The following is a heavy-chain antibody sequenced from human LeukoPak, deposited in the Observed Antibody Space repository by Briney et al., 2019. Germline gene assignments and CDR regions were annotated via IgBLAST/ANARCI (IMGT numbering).Heavy chain of an antibody. CDR2: IRSKAYGGTT. Sequence: GGSLRLSCTASGFTFGDYAMSWVRQAPGKGLEWVGFIRSKAYGGTTEYAASVKGRFTISRDDSKSIAYLQMNSLKTEDTAVYYCTQGDYDSSGQLDYWGQETLVTVSS. J-gene: IGHJ4*02. D-gene: IGHD3-22*01. CDR1: GFTFGDYA. CDR3: TQGDYDSSGQLDY. V-gene: IGHV3-49*04.